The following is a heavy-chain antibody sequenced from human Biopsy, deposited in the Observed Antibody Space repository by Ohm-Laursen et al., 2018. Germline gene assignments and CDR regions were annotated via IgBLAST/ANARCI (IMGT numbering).Heavy chain of an antibody. J-gene: IGHJ2*01. CDR2: ISYNERT. Sequence: TLSLTCSVSGASVKTSGYFWAWIRQRPGKGLEWIGYISYNERTHYNPSLTSRLAISFDTSNNRISLQLRSVSVADTAVYYCVREPKTGTAEAWYFDLWGRGSPVTASS. V-gene: IGHV4-31*03. CDR3: VREPKTGTAEAWYFDL. CDR1: GASVKTSGYF. D-gene: IGHD3-9*01.